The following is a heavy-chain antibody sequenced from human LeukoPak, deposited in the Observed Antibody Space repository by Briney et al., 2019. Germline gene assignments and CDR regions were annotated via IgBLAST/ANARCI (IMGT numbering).Heavy chain of an antibody. CDR2: ISSSSSTI. CDR3: ARAHDFWSGYHFDY. Sequence: PGGSLRLSCAASGFTFSSYSMNWVRQAPGKGLEWVSYISSSSSTIYYADSVKGRFTISRDNAKNSLYLQMNSLRAEDTAVYYCARAHDFWSGYHFDYWGQGTLVTVSS. J-gene: IGHJ4*02. D-gene: IGHD3-3*01. CDR1: GFTFSSYS. V-gene: IGHV3-48*01.